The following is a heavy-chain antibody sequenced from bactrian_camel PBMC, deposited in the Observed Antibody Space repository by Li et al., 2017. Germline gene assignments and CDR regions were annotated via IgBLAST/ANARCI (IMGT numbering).Heavy chain of an antibody. V-gene: IGHV3S63*01. CDR3: AAGSSATHFCDPHMIPAQFDV. CDR2: MDDTGYTN. J-gene: IGHJ4*01. Sequence: HVQLVESGGGSVQAGGSLRLSCTASGLTFATYAGAWFRQRPGTQRKREEVAVMDDTGYTNYYDSSVKGRFSISTDSEKYTLHLQMNNLKPEDTAMYYCAAGSSATHFCDPHMIPAQFDVWGQGTQVTVS. CDR1: GLTFATYA. D-gene: IGHD3*01.